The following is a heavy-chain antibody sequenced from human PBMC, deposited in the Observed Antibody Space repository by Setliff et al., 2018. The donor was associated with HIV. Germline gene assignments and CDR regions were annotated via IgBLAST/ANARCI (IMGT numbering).Heavy chain of an antibody. CDR3: AIIRVNGSPY. CDR2: ISTSSTYI. J-gene: IGHJ4*02. V-gene: IGHV3-21*01. D-gene: IGHD3-10*01. CDR1: GFIFVSSA. Sequence: GGSLRPSCAASGFIFVSSAMHWVRQAPGKGLEWVSSISTSSTYIYYADSVKGRFTISRDNAESSMYLQMNNLRAEDTAVYYCAIIRVNGSPYWGQGTPVTVSS.